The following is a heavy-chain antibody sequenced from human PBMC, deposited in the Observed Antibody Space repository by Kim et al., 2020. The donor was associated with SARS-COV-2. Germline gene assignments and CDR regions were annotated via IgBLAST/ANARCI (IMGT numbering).Heavy chain of an antibody. CDR1: GFTFSSYA. CDR2: ISGSGGST. J-gene: IGHJ4*02. V-gene: IGHV3-23*01. Sequence: GGSLRLSCAASGFTFSSYAMSWVRQAPGKGLEWVSAISGSGGSTYYADSVKGRFTISRDNSKNTLYLQMNSLRAEDTAVYYCAKDPVLRYFDWTPSYYFDYWGQGTLVTVSS. CDR3: AKDPVLRYFDWTPSYYFDY. D-gene: IGHD3-9*01.